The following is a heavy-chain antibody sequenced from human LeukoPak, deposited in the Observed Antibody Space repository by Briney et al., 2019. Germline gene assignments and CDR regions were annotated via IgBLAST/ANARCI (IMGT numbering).Heavy chain of an antibody. V-gene: IGHV3-23*01. D-gene: IGHD2-15*01. CDR3: AKDIVVVVAAAYYYGMDV. CDR2: ISGSGGST. Sequence: GGSLRLSCAASGFTFSSYAMSWVRQAPGKGLEWVSAISGSGGSTSYADSVKGRFTISRDNSKNTLYLQMNSLRAEDTAVYYCAKDIVVVVAAAYYYGMDVWGQGTTVTVSS. J-gene: IGHJ6*02. CDR1: GFTFSSYA.